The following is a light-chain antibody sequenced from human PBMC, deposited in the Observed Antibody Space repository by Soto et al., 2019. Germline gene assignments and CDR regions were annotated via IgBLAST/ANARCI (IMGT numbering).Light chain of an antibody. V-gene: IGLV1-40*01. CDR1: GSNIGAGYD. Sequence: QSALTQPPSVSGAPGQRVTISCTGSGSNIGAGYDVHWYQQIPRTAPKLLIYLNNNRPSGVPDRFSGSKSGTSASLAITGLQAEDEADYYCQSYDSSLSAWVFGGGTKLTVL. J-gene: IGLJ3*02. CDR3: QSYDSSLSAWV. CDR2: LNN.